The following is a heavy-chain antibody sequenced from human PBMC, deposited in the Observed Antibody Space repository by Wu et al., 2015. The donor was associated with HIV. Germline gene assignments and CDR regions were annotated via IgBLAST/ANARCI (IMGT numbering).Heavy chain of an antibody. CDR1: GSNLSKLS. D-gene: IGHD2-21*01. CDR3: VTNLIVNPGYNWFDP. V-gene: IGHV1-24*01. Sequence: QVQLVQSGAEVKKPGASVKVSCKLSGSNLSKLSIHWVRQTPEKGLEWMGGFVPEDDETIYAQKFQGRVIMTEDTSTDTAYMQLSSLRSEDTAVYYCVTNLIVNPGYNWFDPWGQGTLVTVSS. J-gene: IGHJ5*02. CDR2: FVPEDDET.